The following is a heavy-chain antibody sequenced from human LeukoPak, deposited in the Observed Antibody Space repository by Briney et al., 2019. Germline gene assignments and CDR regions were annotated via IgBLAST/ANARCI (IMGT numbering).Heavy chain of an antibody. Sequence: SQTLSLTCAVYGGSFSGYYWSWIRQPPGKGLEWIGEINHSGSTNYNPSLKSRVTISVDTSKNQFSLKLSSVTAADTAVYYCARSQRAHALWSYWGQGTLVTVSS. CDR2: INHSGST. V-gene: IGHV4-34*01. J-gene: IGHJ4*02. CDR3: ARSQRAHALWSY. CDR1: GGSFSGYY. D-gene: IGHD6-25*01.